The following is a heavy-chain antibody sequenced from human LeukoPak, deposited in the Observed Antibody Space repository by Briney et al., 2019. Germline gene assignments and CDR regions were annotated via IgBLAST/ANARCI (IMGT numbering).Heavy chain of an antibody. CDR3: AREGGYGLMDY. Sequence: GGSLRLSCAASGFTFSDHYMDWVRQAPGKGLEWVSRITNKANSYTTEYAASVKGRFTISRDDSKNSLYLQMNSLKTEDTAVYYCAREGGYGLMDYWGQGTLVTVSS. D-gene: IGHD5-12*01. CDR1: GFTFSDHY. V-gene: IGHV3-72*01. J-gene: IGHJ4*02. CDR2: ITNKANSYTT.